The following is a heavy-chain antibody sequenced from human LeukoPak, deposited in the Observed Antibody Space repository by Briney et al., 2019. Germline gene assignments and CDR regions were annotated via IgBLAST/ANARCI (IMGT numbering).Heavy chain of an antibody. CDR3: ARDHYSYGPDY. Sequence: GRSLGLSCAASGFTFSSYAMHWVRQAPGKGLEWVAVISYDGSNKYYADSVKGRFTISRDNSKNTLYLQMNSLRAEDTAVYYCARDHYSYGPDYWGQGTLVTVSS. D-gene: IGHD5-18*01. V-gene: IGHV3-30-3*01. CDR2: ISYDGSNK. J-gene: IGHJ4*02. CDR1: GFTFSSYA.